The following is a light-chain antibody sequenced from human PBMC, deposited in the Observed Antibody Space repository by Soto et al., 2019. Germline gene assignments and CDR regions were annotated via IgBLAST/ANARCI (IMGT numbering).Light chain of an antibody. CDR2: GAS. CDR3: QQYGSSPGT. Sequence: EIVLTQSPGTLSLSPGERATLSCRASQTFTTSFLAWYQQIPGQAPRLLIYGASSRATDIPDRFRGSGSGTEFTLTITRLETEDFAVYYCQQYGSSPGTFGGGTKVDIK. V-gene: IGKV3-20*01. J-gene: IGKJ4*01. CDR1: QTFTTSF.